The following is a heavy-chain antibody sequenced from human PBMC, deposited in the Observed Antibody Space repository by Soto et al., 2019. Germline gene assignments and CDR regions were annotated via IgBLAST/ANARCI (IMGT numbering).Heavy chain of an antibody. CDR3: AKDLAVTDAFDI. D-gene: IGHD6-19*01. V-gene: IGHV3-74*01. Sequence: GGSLRLSCAASGFTFSSYWMHWVRQAPGKGLMWVSRINSDGSSTSYADSVKGRFTISRDNSKNTLYLQMNSLRAEDTAVYYCAKDLAVTDAFDIWGQGTMVTVSS. CDR2: INSDGSST. CDR1: GFTFSSYW. J-gene: IGHJ3*02.